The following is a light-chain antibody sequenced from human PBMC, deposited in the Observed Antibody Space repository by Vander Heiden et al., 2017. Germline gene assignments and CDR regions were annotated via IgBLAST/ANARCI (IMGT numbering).Light chain of an antibody. CDR3: QHGKT. CDR2: GAS. Sequence: EVVLTQTPATLSVSPREQAPLSCRASQSVSSNLASYQQKPGQAPRLLIYGASTRATGIPARFSGSGSGTEFTLTISSLQSEDFAVYYCQHGKTFGQGTKVEIK. V-gene: IGKV3-15*01. J-gene: IGKJ1*01. CDR1: QSVSSN.